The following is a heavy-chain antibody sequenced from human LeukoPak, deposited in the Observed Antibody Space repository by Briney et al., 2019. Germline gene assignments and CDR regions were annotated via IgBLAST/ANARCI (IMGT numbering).Heavy chain of an antibody. CDR3: LRGDRRDY. J-gene: IGHJ4*02. CDR2: ISGSDGRT. Sequence: GGSLRLSCTASGFIFSNYAMSWVRQAPGKGLEWVSAISGSDGRTYYADSVKGRFTISRDNAKDSLYLQMNSLRVEDTAVYYCLRGDRRDYWGQGTLVTVSS. V-gene: IGHV3-23*01. CDR1: GFIFSNYA.